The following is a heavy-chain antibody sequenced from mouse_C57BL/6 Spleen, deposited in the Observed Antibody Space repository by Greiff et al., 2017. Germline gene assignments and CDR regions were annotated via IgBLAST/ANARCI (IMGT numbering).Heavy chain of an antibody. D-gene: IGHD2-1*01. CDR3: ARDYYGNYEEAMDY. J-gene: IGHJ4*01. V-gene: IGHV5-4*01. CDR2: ISDGGSYT. Sequence: DVQLVESGGGLVKPGGSLKLSCAASGFTFSSYAMSWVRQTPEKRLEWVATISDGGSYTYYPDNVKGRFTISRDNANNNLYLQMSHLKSEDTAMYYCARDYYGNYEEAMDYWGQGTSVTVSS. CDR1: GFTFSSYA.